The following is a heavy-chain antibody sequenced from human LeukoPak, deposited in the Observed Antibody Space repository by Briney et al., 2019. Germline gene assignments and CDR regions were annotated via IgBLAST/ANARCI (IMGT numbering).Heavy chain of an antibody. J-gene: IGHJ4*02. CDR3: ARDFYGDDGHHPFDY. V-gene: IGHV4-4*07. CDR1: GFTFSSYA. D-gene: IGHD2/OR15-2a*01. CDR2: IYASGST. Sequence: GSLRLSCAAPGFTFSSYAMSWVRQPAGKGLEWIGRIYASGSTNYNPSLKSRVTISMDKSKNHFSLNLKSVTAADTGFYYCARDFYGDDGHHPFDYWGQGIQVTVSS.